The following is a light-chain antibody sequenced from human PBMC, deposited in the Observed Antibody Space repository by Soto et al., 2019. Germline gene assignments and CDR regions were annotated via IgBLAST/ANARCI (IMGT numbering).Light chain of an antibody. Sequence: YELTQPPSVSVSPGQTASITCSGDKLGDKYACWYQQKPGQSPVLVIYQDSKRPSGIPERFSGSNSGNTATLTISGTQAMDEADYYCQAWDSRLHFGTGTKLTVL. J-gene: IGLJ1*01. CDR1: KLGDKY. CDR2: QDS. CDR3: QAWDSRLH. V-gene: IGLV3-1*01.